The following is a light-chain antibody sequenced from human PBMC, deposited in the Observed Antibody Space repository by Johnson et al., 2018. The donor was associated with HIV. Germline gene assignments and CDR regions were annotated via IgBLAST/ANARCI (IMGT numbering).Light chain of an antibody. CDR1: SSNIGNNS. CDR3: GTCDSSLGKV. CDR2: DNN. Sequence: QSVLTQPPSVSAAPGQTVTIPCSGNSSNIGNNSVSWYQQLPGTAPKLLIYDNNKRPSGIPARFSGSQSGTSATLGITGLQTGDEADYYCGTCDSSLGKVFGTGTKVTVL. V-gene: IGLV1-51*01. J-gene: IGLJ1*01.